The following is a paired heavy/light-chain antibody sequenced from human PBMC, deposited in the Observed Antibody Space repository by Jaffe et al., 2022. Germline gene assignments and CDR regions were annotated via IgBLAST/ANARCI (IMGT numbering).Light chain of an antibody. J-gene: IGKJ1*01. Sequence: DIQMTQSPSTLSASVGDRVTITCRASQTISTWLAWYQQKPGKAPNLLIYKASTLENGVPSRFSGSGSGTEFTLTISSLQPDDFATYYCQQYNSFSWTFGQGTKVEIK. CDR3: QQYNSFSWT. CDR1: QTISTW. CDR2: KAS. V-gene: IGKV1-5*03.
Heavy chain of an antibody. J-gene: IGHJ3*02. Sequence: EVQLVESGGGLVQPGRSLRLSCTASGFTFGEYSMKWVRQAPGKGLEWVGFIRSSGYGGTTEYAASVKGRFTISRDDSDNIAYLQMNSLKIEDTAVYYCARERSLQWGGFDIWGQGTMVTVSS. CDR3: ARERSLQWGGFDI. V-gene: IGHV3-49*04. D-gene: IGHD3-10*01. CDR2: IRSSGYGGTT. CDR1: GFTFGEYS.